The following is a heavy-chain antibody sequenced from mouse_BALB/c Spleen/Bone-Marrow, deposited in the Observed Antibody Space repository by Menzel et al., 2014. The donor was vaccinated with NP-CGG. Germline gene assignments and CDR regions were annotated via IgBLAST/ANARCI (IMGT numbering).Heavy chain of an antibody. V-gene: IGHV1-54*01. Sequence: QVQLQQPGAELVRPGTSVKVSCKASGYAFTNYLIEWVKQRPGQGLEWIGVINPGSGGTNYNEKFKGKATLTADKSSSTAYMQLSSLTSDDSAVYFCARGGYRSYYFDYWGQGTTLTVSS. CDR3: ARGGYRSYYFDY. CDR2: INPGSGGT. CDR1: GYAFTNYL. D-gene: IGHD2-14*01. J-gene: IGHJ2*01.